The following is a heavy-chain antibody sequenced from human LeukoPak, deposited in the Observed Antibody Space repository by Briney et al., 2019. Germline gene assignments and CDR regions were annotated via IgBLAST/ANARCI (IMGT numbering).Heavy chain of an antibody. CDR2: IYSNGGST. Sequence: GGSLRLSCAASGFAFSTCTMHWVRQAPGEGLEYVSEIYSNGGSTYYAHSVKGRFTISRDNSKNTLYLHMGSLRAEDMAVYYCAREVDGTGTFDYWGQGALVTVSS. J-gene: IGHJ4*02. CDR1: GFAFSTCT. V-gene: IGHV3-64*01. CDR3: AREVDGTGTFDY. D-gene: IGHD3-10*01.